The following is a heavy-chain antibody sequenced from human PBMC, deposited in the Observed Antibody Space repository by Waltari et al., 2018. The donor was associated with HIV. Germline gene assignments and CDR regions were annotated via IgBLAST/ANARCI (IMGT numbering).Heavy chain of an antibody. CDR1: ASSISSNYY. Sequence: QVQLQESGPRLVKASETLSLTCTVSASSISSNYYWGWIRQPPGKGLQWIGSIYRTGTTYYNPSLNSRVTISADLSKNQFSLKLTSVSAADTAVYYCARDQDYYDSSGYTCYAFDIWGQGTSVTVSS. CDR2: IYRTGTT. V-gene: IGHV4-38-2*02. CDR3: ARDQDYYDSSGYTCYAFDI. D-gene: IGHD3-22*01. J-gene: IGHJ3*02.